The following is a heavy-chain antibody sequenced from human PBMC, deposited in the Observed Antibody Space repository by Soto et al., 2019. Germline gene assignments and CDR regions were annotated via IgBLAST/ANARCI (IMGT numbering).Heavy chain of an antibody. CDR3: ARDKGAYYSHLVY. CDR2: IIPFFGTP. D-gene: IGHD3-22*01. J-gene: IGHJ4*02. Sequence: QVLLVQSGAEVKKPGSSVKVSCKLSGATFSSYAMSWVRQAPGQGLEWIVGIIPFFGTPNYAQKFQGRVTITADTSTATSYMELSSLRSDDTAVYYCARDKGAYYSHLVYWGQGTLVTVSS. V-gene: IGHV1-69*06. CDR1: GATFSSYA.